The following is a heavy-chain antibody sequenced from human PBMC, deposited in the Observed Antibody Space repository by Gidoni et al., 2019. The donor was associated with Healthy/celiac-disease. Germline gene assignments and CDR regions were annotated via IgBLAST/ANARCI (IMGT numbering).Heavy chain of an antibody. V-gene: IGHV4-34*01. CDR3: ARHFVVVLRQWFDP. D-gene: IGHD2-2*01. CDR2: INHSGST. Sequence: QVQLQQWGAGLLKPSETLSLTCAVYGGSFSGYYWSWIRQPPGKGLEWIGEINHSGSTNYNPSLKSRVTISVDTSKNQFSLKLSSVTAADTAVYYCARHFVVVLRQWFDPWGQGTLVTVSS. CDR1: GGSFSGYY. J-gene: IGHJ5*02.